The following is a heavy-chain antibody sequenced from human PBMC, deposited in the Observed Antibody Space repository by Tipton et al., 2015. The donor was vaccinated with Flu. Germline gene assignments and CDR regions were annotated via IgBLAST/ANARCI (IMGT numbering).Heavy chain of an antibody. CDR3: AREAIGLGSRTSDY. CDR1: GFIFSDHR. V-gene: IGHV3-74*01. CDR2: INGAGIT. D-gene: IGHD3-10*02. J-gene: IGHJ4*02. Sequence: SLRLSCAASGFIFSDHRMHWVRQSPGQGLVWVSHINGAGITNYADSVKGRFTISRDNAKNTLYLQMNSQRAEDTSVYYCAREAIGLGSRTSDYWGQGTLVTVSS.